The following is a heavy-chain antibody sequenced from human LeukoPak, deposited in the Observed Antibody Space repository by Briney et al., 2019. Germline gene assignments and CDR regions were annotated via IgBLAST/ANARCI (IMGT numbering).Heavy chain of an antibody. CDR3: ARRHCSSTSCYFDP. CDR2: IYPGDSDT. CDR1: GSSFTSYW. J-gene: IGHJ5*02. Sequence: GEALKISCKGSGSSFTSYWIGWVRPMPGKGLEWMGIIYPGDSDTRYSPSFQGQVTISADKSISTAYLQWSSLKASDTAMYYCARRHCSSTSCYFDPWGQGTLVTVSS. V-gene: IGHV5-51*01. D-gene: IGHD2-2*01.